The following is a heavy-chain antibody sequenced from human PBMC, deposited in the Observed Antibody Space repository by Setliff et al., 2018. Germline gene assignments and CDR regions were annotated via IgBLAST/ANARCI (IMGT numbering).Heavy chain of an antibody. D-gene: IGHD3-10*01. J-gene: IGHJ4*02. V-gene: IGHV4-34*01. CDR3: ARGYGSGSYYPY. Sequence: PSETLSLTCAVYGGSFSGYHWSWIRQPPGKGLEWIGEINHSGSTNYNPSLKSRVTISVDTSKNQFSLKLSSVTAADTAVYYCARGYGSGSYYPYWGQGTLVTVSS. CDR1: GGSFSGYH. CDR2: INHSGST.